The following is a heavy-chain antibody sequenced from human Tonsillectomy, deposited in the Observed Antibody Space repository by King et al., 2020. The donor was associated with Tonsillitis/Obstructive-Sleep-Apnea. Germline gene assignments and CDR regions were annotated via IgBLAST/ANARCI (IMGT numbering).Heavy chain of an antibody. D-gene: IGHD2-2*01. V-gene: IGHV2-5*02. CDR3: AHRQRAGYCTSDSCYSVGYFDY. J-gene: IGHJ4*02. CDR1: GFSLTTSGVG. CDR2: IYWDDDK. Sequence: TLKESGPTLVKPTQTLTLTCTFSGFSLTTSGVGVGWIRQPPGQALEWLALIYWDDDKRYRPSLRSRLTITKDTSKNQVVLTMTNMDPVDTATYYCAHRQRAGYCTSDSCYSVGYFDYWGLGTLVTVSS.